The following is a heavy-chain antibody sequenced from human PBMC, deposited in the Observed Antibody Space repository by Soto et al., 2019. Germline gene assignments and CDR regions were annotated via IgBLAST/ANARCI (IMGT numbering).Heavy chain of an antibody. CDR3: ARPGSPYTSTSYDAHWFDP. V-gene: IGHV3-74*01. Sequence: GGSLRLSCIASGFAFSNYWMQWVRQAPGKGLVWVARINNDGSSTTYADSVKGRFTISRDNAKNTLYLQMNSLRVEDTAVFYCARPGSPYTSTSYDAHWFDPWGQGTLVTVSS. CDR2: INNDGSST. CDR1: GFAFSNYW. D-gene: IGHD6-13*01. J-gene: IGHJ5*02.